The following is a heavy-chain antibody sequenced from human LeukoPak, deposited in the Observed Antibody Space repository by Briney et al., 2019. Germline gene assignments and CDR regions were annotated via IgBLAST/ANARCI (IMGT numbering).Heavy chain of an antibody. J-gene: IGHJ5*02. V-gene: IGHV4-59*12. D-gene: IGHD1-26*01. CDR3: ARSGSYYEWFDP. CDR1: GGSISSYY. Sequence: PSETLSLTCTVSGGSISSYYWSWIRQPPGKGLEWIGYVYYSGSTNYNPSLKSRVTISVDTSKNQFSLKLSSVTAADTAVYYCARSGSYYEWFDPWGQGTLVTVSS. CDR2: VYYSGST.